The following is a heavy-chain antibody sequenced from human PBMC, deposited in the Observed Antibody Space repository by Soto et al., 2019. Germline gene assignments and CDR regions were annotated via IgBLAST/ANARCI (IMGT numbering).Heavy chain of an antibody. Sequence: GASVKVSCKASGGTFSSYAISWVRQAPGQGLEWMGGIIPIFGTANYAQKFQGRVTITADESTSTAYMELSSLRSEDTAVYYCARDKGEMATKDYWGQGNLVTVSS. J-gene: IGHJ4*02. CDR2: IIPIFGTA. D-gene: IGHD5-12*01. CDR3: ARDKGEMATKDY. CDR1: GGTFSSYA. V-gene: IGHV1-69*13.